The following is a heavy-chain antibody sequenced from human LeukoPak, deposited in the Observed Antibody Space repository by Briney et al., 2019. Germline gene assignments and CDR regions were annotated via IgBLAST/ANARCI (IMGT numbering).Heavy chain of an antibody. Sequence: EASVNVSCKASGYTFTSYDINWVRQAPGQGLEWMGWMNPNSGNTGYAQKFQGRVTMTRNTSISTAYMELSSLRSEDTAVYYCARRGSFDDAFDIWGQGTMVTVSS. CDR2: MNPNSGNT. CDR3: ARRGSFDDAFDI. D-gene: IGHD1-26*01. V-gene: IGHV1-8*01. CDR1: GYTFTSYD. J-gene: IGHJ3*02.